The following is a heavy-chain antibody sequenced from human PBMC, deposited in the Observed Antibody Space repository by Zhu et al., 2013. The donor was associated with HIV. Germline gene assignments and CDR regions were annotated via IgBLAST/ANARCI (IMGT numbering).Heavy chain of an antibody. CDR3: ARHSGSYSYFDY. Sequence: QVQLQESGPGLVKPSQTLSLTCIVSGGSISSGDYYWSWIRQPPGKGLEWIGHSHYSGSTYYNPSLKSRVTISVDTSKNQFSLKLSSVTAADTAVYYCARHSGSYSYFDYWGQGTLVTVSS. CDR1: GGSISSGDYY. CDR2: SHYSGST. V-gene: IGHV4-30-4*01. J-gene: IGHJ4*02. D-gene: IGHD3-10*01.